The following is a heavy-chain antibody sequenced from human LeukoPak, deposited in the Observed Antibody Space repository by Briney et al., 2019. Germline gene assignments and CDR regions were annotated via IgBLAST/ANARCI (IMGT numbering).Heavy chain of an antibody. CDR2: IYYSGST. D-gene: IGHD3-10*01. CDR3: ARHIITMVRGVPSGMDV. V-gene: IGHV4-59*08. Sequence: PSETLSLTCTVPVGSLSSYYWSSIRQPPGKGLEWIGYIYYSGSTNYNPSLKSRVTISVDTSKNQFSLKLSSVTAADTAMYYCARHIITMVRGVPSGMDVWGQGTTVTVSS. J-gene: IGHJ6*02. CDR1: VGSLSSYY.